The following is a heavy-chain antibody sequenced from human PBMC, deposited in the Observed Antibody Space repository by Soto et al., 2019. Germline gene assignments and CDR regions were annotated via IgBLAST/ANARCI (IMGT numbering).Heavy chain of an antibody. D-gene: IGHD3-10*01. Sequence: SETLSLTCAVSGGSISSSNWWSWVRQPPGKGLEWIGEIYHSGSTNYNPSLKSRVTISVDKSRNQFSLKLSSVTAADTAVYYCAATSYYYGSGSYYFSYYYGMDVLGQGTTVTVSS. J-gene: IGHJ6*02. CDR3: AATSYYYGSGSYYFSYYYGMDV. CDR1: GGSISSSNW. CDR2: IYHSGST. V-gene: IGHV4-4*02.